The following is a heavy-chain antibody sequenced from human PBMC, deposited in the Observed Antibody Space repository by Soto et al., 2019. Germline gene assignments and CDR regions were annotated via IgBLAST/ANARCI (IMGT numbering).Heavy chain of an antibody. V-gene: IGHV3-23*01. CDR1: GCTFSSYA. CDR2: ISGSGGST. J-gene: IGHJ3*02. D-gene: IGHD2-2*01. CDR3: AKEGCSSTSCYSAFDI. Sequence: GGSLIVSCAASGCTFSSYAMSWVRKAPGKGLEWVSAISGSGGSTYYADSVKGRFTISRDNSKNTLYLQMNSLRAEDTAVYYCAKEGCSSTSCYSAFDIWGQGTMVTVSS.